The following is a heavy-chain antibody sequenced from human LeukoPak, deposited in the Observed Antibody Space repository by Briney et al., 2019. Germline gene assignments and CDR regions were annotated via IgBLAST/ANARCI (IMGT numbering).Heavy chain of an antibody. J-gene: IGHJ6*02. CDR2: IIPILGIA. D-gene: IGHD1-14*01. CDR3: ARYTDYYYGMDV. CDR1: GYTFTSYG. Sequence: ASVKVSCKASGYTFTSYGISWVRQAPGQGLEWMGRIIPILGIANYAQKFQGRVTITADKSTSTAYMELSSLRSEDTAVYYCARYTDYYYGMDVWGQGTTVTVSS. V-gene: IGHV1-69*04.